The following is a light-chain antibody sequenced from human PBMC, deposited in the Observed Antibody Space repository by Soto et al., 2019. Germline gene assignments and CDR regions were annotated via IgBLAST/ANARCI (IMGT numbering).Light chain of an antibody. V-gene: IGLV2-14*01. CDR2: QVS. CDR1: SSDIGHNKY. J-gene: IGLJ1*01. Sequence: SVLTQPASVSGSPGQSITISCTGTSSDIGHNKYVSWYQQYPGKVPKLLINQVSDRPSGVSNRFSGSKSGNTASLTISGLLAEDEADYFCTSSTSDSLYVFGTGTKVTVL. CDR3: TSSTSDSLYV.